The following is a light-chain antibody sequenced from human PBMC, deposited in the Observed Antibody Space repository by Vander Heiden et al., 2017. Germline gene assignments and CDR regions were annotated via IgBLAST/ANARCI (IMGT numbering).Light chain of an antibody. CDR3: QQRDSNPPMYT. V-gene: IGKV1-39*01. Sequence: DIQMTQSPSSLSASVGDRVTITCRASQSISSYLNWYQQKPGKAPKLLIYAASSLQRGVQSRFSGSGYGTDFTLTISSLQPEDFATYYCQQRDSNPPMYTFGQGTKLEIK. CDR2: AAS. CDR1: QSISSY. J-gene: IGKJ2*01.